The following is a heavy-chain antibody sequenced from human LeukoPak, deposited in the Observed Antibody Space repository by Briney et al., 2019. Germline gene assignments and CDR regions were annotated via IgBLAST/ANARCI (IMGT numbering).Heavy chain of an antibody. V-gene: IGHV1-18*01. D-gene: IGHD2-2*01. Sequence: SAKVSCKASGYTFTSYGITWVRQAPGQGLEWMGWISAYNGNTNYPQKLQGRVTMTTDISTSTAYMELRSLRSDDTAVYYCARDGYQPLDVTYFQHWGQGTLVTVSS. CDR1: GYTFTSYG. CDR2: ISAYNGNT. CDR3: ARDGYQPLDVTYFQH. J-gene: IGHJ1*01.